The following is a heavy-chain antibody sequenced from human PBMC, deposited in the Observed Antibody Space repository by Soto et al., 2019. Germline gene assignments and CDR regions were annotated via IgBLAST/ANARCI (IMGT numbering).Heavy chain of an antibody. CDR3: SSCPQNCITTSPCCLFFDY. Sequence: SVKVSCKASGGTFSSYAISWVRQAPGQGLEWMGGIIPIFGTANYAQKFQGRVTITADESTSTAYMELSSLRSEDTAVYYCSSCPQNCITTSPCCLFFDYWGQGTLVTVSS. CDR1: GGTFSSYA. D-gene: IGHD2-2*01. V-gene: IGHV1-69*13. J-gene: IGHJ4*02. CDR2: IIPIFGTA.